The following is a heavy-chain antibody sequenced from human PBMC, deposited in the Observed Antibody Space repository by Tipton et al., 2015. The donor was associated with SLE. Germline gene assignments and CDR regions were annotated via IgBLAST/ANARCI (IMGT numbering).Heavy chain of an antibody. Sequence: SLRLSCAASGFTFSNYWMSWVRQGPGKGLEWVANIKEDGREKYYVDSVKGRFTISRDNANNSLFLDGNSLRAEDTAVYYCARGHLDSWGGFGSPSSGYDFDFWGQGTLVTVSS. V-gene: IGHV3-7*04. CDR2: IKEDGREK. J-gene: IGHJ4*02. CDR3: ARGHLDSWGGFGSPSSGYDFDF. CDR1: GFTFSNYW. D-gene: IGHD5-12*01.